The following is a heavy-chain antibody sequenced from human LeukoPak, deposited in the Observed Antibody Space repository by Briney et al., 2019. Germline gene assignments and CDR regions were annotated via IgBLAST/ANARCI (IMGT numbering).Heavy chain of an antibody. Sequence: SETLSLTCAVSGGSISSSNWWSWVRQPPGKGLEWIGYIYNSGSTIYNPSLKSRATISADTSKNQFSLQLSSVTAADTAVYYCVRDRELNYWGQGTLVTVSS. V-gene: IGHV4-4*02. CDR3: VRDRELNY. D-gene: IGHD1-7*01. CDR1: GGSISSSNW. CDR2: IYNSGST. J-gene: IGHJ4*02.